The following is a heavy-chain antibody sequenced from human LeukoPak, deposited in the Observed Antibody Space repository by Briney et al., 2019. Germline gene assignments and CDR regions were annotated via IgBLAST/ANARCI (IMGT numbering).Heavy chain of an antibody. CDR1: GYTLTELS. D-gene: IGHD3-22*01. V-gene: IGHV1-24*01. CDR2: FDPEDGET. J-gene: IGHJ4*02. Sequence: ASVKVSCKVSGYTLTELSMHWVRQAPGKGLEWMGGFDPEDGETIYAQKFQGRVTMTEDTSTDTAYMELSSLRSEDTAVYYCATGPPYYKRGDYWGQGTLVTVSS. CDR3: ATGPPYYKRGDY.